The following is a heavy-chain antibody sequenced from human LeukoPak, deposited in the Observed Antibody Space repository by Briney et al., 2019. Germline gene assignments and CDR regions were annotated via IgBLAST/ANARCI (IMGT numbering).Heavy chain of an antibody. CDR3: ARDFKRDSSGYSI. Sequence: PSETLSLTCTISGGSISSYYWSWIRQPPGKGLEWIGYIYYTGSTNHNPSLKSRVTISVDTSKNQFSLKLSSVTAADTAVYYCARDFKRDSSGYSIWGQGTLVTVSS. V-gene: IGHV4-59*01. D-gene: IGHD3-22*01. J-gene: IGHJ4*02. CDR1: GGSISSYY. CDR2: IYYTGST.